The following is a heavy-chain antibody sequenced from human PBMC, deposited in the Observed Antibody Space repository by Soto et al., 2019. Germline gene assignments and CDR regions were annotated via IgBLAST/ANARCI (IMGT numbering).Heavy chain of an antibody. J-gene: IGHJ4*02. D-gene: IGHD1-20*01. CDR1: GFTVSSNY. V-gene: IGHV3-53*01. CDR3: ATSYTWRLFDY. CDR2: IYSGGST. Sequence: EVQLVESGGGLIQPGGSLRLSCAVSGFTVSSNYITWVRQAPGKGLEWVSVIYSGGSTYYAESVRGRFTISRDNSKNPLYLQMTSLRAEDTAVYYCATSYTWRLFDYWGQGTLVTVSS.